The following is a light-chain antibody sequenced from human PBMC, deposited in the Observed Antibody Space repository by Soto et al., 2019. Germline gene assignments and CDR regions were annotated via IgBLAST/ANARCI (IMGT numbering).Light chain of an antibody. Sequence: EIVMTQSPATLSVSPGERATLSCRASLSGSSNLAWYQQKPGQAPRLLIYGASTRATGIPARFSGSGSGAEFTLTISSLQSEDFAVYYCQQYNNWPLTFGGGTKVDI. V-gene: IGKV3-15*01. CDR2: GAS. CDR1: LSGSSN. J-gene: IGKJ4*01. CDR3: QQYNNWPLT.